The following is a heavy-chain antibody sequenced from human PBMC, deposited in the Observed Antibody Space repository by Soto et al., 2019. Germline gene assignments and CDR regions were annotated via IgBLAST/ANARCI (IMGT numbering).Heavy chain of an antibody. J-gene: IGHJ4*02. CDR1: GFTFRSYE. Sequence: GFPRLSCASSGFTFRSYEMNWVRQAPGKGLEWVSYISSSGRTIYYADSVKGRFTISSDNAKNSLYLQMNSLRAEDRAVYYCEASADGPRLDYRDQRTLVTVAS. CDR2: ISSSGRTI. CDR3: EASADGPRLDY. V-gene: IGHV3-48*03.